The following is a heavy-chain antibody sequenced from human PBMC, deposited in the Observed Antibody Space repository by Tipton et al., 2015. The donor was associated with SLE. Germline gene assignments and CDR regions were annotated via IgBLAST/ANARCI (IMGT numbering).Heavy chain of an antibody. CDR1: GGSFSGYY. V-gene: IGHV4-34*01. CDR2: VNHSGST. J-gene: IGHJ2*01. Sequence: LRLSCAVYGGSFSGYYWSWIRQPPGKGLEWVGDVNHSGSTNYNPSLKSQVTISVGTSKNQFSLKLSSVTAADTAVYYCARGLVASTTVADGWYFDLWGRGTLVTVSS. CDR3: ARGLVASTTVADGWYFDL. D-gene: IGHD4-23*01.